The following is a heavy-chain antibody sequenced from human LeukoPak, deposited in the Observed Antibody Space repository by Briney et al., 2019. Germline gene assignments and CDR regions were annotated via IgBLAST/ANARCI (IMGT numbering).Heavy chain of an antibody. D-gene: IGHD3-10*01. V-gene: IGHV3-21*06. CDR2: ISPDGETT. Sequence: GGSLRLSCEASGFTFSSISMNWVRQAPGKGLEWVSSISPDGETTYHADSVKGRFTTSRDNAKSSLYLQMNSLRAEDTALYYCTRDLPVPSLVRGIIIYGLVDYWGQGTLVTVSS. CDR1: GFTFSSIS. CDR3: TRDLPVPSLVRGIIIYGLVDY. J-gene: IGHJ4*02.